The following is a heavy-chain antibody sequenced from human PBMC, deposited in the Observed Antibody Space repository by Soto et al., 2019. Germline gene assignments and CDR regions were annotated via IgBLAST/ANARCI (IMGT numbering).Heavy chain of an antibody. CDR3: ARRVVVAARIFGGFY. J-gene: IGHJ4*02. V-gene: IGHV4-34*01. CDR1: GGSFSGYY. D-gene: IGHD2-15*01. Sequence: SETLSLTCAVYGGSFSGYYWSWIRQPPGKGLEWIGEINHSGSTNYNPSLKSRVTISVDTSKNQFSLKLSSVTAADTAVYYCARRVVVAARIFGGFYWGQGTLVTVSS. CDR2: INHSGST.